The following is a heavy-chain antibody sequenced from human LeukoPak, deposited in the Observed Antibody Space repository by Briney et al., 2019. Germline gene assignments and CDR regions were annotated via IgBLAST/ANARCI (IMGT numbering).Heavy chain of an antibody. CDR2: ISAYNGNT. J-gene: IGHJ3*02. D-gene: IGHD3-9*01. CDR3: ARDKPYYDILTGYNSEAFDI. Sequence: ASVKVSCKASGYTFTSYGISWVRQAPGQGLEWMGWISAYNGNTNYAQKLQGRVTMTTDTSTSTAYMELRSLRSDDTAVYYCARDKPYYDILTGYNSEAFDIWGQGTVVTVSS. V-gene: IGHV1-18*01. CDR1: GYTFTSYG.